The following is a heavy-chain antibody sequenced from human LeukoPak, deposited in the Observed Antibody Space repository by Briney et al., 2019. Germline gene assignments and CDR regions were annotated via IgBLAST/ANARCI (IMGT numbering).Heavy chain of an antibody. D-gene: IGHD5-24*01. Sequence: GGSLRLSCAASGFTFSSYALSWVRQAPGKGLEWVSAISGSGRSPYYADSVKGRFTISRDNSKNTLYLQMNSLRAEDTAVYYCARDGGGQRRDGYNYPGYWGQGTLVTVSS. CDR3: ARDGGGQRRDGYNYPGY. J-gene: IGHJ4*02. CDR2: ISGSGRSP. V-gene: IGHV3-23*01. CDR1: GFTFSSYA.